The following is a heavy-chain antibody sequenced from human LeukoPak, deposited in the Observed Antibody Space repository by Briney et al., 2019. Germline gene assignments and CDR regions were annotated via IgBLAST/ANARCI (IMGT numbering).Heavy chain of an antibody. CDR3: ARNGMEWLLLKGYYYYYGMDV. V-gene: IGHV1-69*13. Sequence: EASVKVSCKAYGGTFSSYAISWVRQAPGQGLEWMGGIIPIFGTANYAQKFQGRVTITADESTSTAYMELSSPRSEDTAVYYCARNGMEWLLLKGYYYYYGMDVWGQGTTVTVSS. J-gene: IGHJ6*02. CDR2: IIPIFGTA. CDR1: GGTFSSYA. D-gene: IGHD3-3*01.